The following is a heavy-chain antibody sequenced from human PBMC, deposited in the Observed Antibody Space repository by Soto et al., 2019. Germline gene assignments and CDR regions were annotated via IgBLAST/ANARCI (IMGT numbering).Heavy chain of an antibody. CDR3: ARHKGSVAGTVYYYGMDV. J-gene: IGHJ6*02. D-gene: IGHD6-19*01. CDR2: IYPGDSDT. Sequence: PGESLKISCKGSGYSLTSYWIGWVRQMPGKGLEWMGIIYPGDSDTRYSPSFQGQVTISADKSISTAYLQWSSLKASDTAMYYCARHKGSVAGTVYYYGMDVWGQGTTVTVSS. V-gene: IGHV5-51*01. CDR1: GYSLTSYW.